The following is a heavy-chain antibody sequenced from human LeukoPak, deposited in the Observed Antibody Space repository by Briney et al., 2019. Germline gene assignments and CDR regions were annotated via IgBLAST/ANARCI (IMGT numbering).Heavy chain of an antibody. V-gene: IGHV3-23*01. D-gene: IGHD2-15*01. Sequence: PGGSLRLSCAASGFTFSSYAMSWVRQAPGKGLEWVSAISGSGGSTYYADSVKGRFTISRDNSKNTLYLQMNSLRAEDTALYYCAKDPFRARISTPDYWGQGTLVTVSS. CDR2: ISGSGGST. CDR1: GFTFSSYA. J-gene: IGHJ4*02. CDR3: AKDPFRARISTPDY.